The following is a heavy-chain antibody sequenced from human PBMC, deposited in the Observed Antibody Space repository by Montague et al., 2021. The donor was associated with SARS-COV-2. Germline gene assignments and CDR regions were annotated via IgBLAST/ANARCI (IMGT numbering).Heavy chain of an antibody. D-gene: IGHD2-21*02. CDR3: ASSHCGGDCY. CDR2: IHTSGST. CDR1: GVSISYGSYF. V-gene: IGHV4-61*02. Sequence: TLSLTCTVSGVSISYGSYFWTWIRQPAGKGLEWIGRIHTSGSTXYNPSLKSRVAISIDTSKDQFSLELSSVTAADTAVYYCASSHCGGDCYSGQGTLVTVSS. J-gene: IGHJ4*02.